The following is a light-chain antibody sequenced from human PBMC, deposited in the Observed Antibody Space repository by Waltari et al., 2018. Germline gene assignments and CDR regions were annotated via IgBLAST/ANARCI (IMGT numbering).Light chain of an antibody. J-gene: IGKJ4*01. CDR2: EVS. CDR1: QSLFHSDGKTH. CDR3: MQGVEAPVT. V-gene: IGKV2-29*03. Sequence: DIVMTQTPLSLSVTPGQPASISCKSSQSLFHSDGKTHLYWYLQKPGQSPQLLIYEVSRRFSGVSHRFSGSGSWTDFTLQISRVEAEDVGMYYCMQGVEAPVTFGGGTKLEIK.